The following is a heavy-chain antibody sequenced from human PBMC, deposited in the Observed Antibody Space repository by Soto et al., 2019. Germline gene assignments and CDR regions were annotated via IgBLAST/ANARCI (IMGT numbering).Heavy chain of an antibody. D-gene: IGHD5-18*01. Sequence: ASVKVSCKASGYTFTSYYMHWVRQAPGQGLEWMGIINPSGGSTSYAQKFQGRVTMTRDTSTSTVYMEVNNLRSEDTAVYYCAKGIRGGGQLWLRDYYYGMDVWGQGTTVTVSS. J-gene: IGHJ6*02. CDR2: INPSGGST. CDR3: AKGIRGGGQLWLRDYYYGMDV. V-gene: IGHV1-46*01. CDR1: GYTFTSYY.